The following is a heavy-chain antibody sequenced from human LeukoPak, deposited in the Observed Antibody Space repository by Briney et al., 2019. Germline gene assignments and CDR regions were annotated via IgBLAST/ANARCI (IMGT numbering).Heavy chain of an antibody. D-gene: IGHD1-26*01. CDR3: ARDGLVGAPVDY. J-gene: IGHJ4*02. CDR2: INWNGGST. V-gene: IGHV3-20*04. CDR1: GFTLSNYS. Sequence: GGSLRLSCAVSGFTLSNYSMNWVRQAPGKGLEWVSGINWNGGSTGYADSVKGRFTISRDNAKNSLYLQMNSLRAEDTALYYCARDGLVGAPVDYWGQGTLVTVSS.